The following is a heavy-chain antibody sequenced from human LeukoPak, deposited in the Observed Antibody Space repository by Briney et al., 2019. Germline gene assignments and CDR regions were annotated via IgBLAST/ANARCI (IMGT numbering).Heavy chain of an antibody. CDR3: TRAGRYCSGGSCYSFY. Sequence: GGSLRLSCAASGFTFGDYAMSWFRQAPGEGLEWVGFIRSKAHGGTTEYAASVKGRFTISRDDSKSIAYLQMDSLKTEDTAVYYCTRAGRYCSGGSCYSFYWGQGTLVTVSS. J-gene: IGHJ4*02. CDR2: IRSKAHGGTT. CDR1: GFTFGDYA. V-gene: IGHV3-49*03. D-gene: IGHD2-15*01.